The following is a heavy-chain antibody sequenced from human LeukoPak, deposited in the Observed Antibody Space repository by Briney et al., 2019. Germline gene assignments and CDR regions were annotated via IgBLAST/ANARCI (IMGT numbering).Heavy chain of an antibody. Sequence: SVKVSCKASGGTFSSYAISWVRQAPGQGLEWMGGIIPIFGTANYAQKFQGRVTITADESTSTAYMELSSLRFEDTAVYYCARQYSGSYYPFDYWGQGTLVTVSS. CDR3: ARQYSGSYYPFDY. CDR2: IIPIFGTA. D-gene: IGHD1-26*01. J-gene: IGHJ4*02. V-gene: IGHV1-69*13. CDR1: GGTFSSYA.